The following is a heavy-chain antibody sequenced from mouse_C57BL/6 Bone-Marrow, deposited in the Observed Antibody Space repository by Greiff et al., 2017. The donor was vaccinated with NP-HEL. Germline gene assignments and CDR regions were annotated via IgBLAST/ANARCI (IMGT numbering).Heavy chain of an antibody. CDR3: ARDYDGYYDTWYFDV. D-gene: IGHD2-3*01. CDR1: GFTFSDYY. CDR2: INYDGSST. Sequence: DVKLVESEGGLVQPGSSMKLSCTASGFTFSDYYMAWVRQVPEKGLEWVANINYDGSSTYYLDSLKSRFIISRDNAKNILYLQMSSLKSEDTATYYCARDYDGYYDTWYFDVWGTGTTVTVSS. J-gene: IGHJ1*03. V-gene: IGHV5-16*01.